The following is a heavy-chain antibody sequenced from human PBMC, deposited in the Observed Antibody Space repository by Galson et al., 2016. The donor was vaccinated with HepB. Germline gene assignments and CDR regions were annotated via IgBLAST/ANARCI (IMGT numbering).Heavy chain of an antibody. CDR2: TYYRSKWYN. Sequence: CAISGDSVSSNSVAWTWIRQSPLRGLEWLGRTYYRSKWYNDYAVSVKSRISIHPETSKNQFSLQLNSVTPEDSAVYYCARVRCSTFRCQNWFDPWGQGTLVTVSS. D-gene: IGHD2/OR15-2a*01. CDR1: GDSVSSNSVA. CDR3: ARVRCSTFRCQNWFDP. J-gene: IGHJ5*02. V-gene: IGHV6-1*01.